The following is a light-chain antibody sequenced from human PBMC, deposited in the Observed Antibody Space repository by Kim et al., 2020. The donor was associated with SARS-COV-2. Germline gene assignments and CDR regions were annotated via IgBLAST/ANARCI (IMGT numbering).Light chain of an antibody. CDR3: QVWDSSSDLRV. V-gene: IGLV3-21*04. CDR1: NIGSKD. Sequence: PGETATITCEGNNIGSKDVNWYQQMPGQAPRLVIYYDTDRPSGIPERFSGAKCGDAATLTISGVVAGDEADYFCQVWDSSSDLRVFGGGTQLTVL. J-gene: IGLJ3*02. CDR2: YDT.